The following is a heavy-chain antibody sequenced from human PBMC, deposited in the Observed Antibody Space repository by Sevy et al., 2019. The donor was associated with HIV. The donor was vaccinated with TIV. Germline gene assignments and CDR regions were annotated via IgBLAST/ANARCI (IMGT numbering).Heavy chain of an antibody. CDR2: IYHGGST. V-gene: IGHV4-38-2*01. CDR1: GYSISSGYY. J-gene: IGHJ4*02. D-gene: IGHD6-13*01. Sequence: SETLSLTCAVSGYSISSGYYWGWIRQPPGKGLEWIGSIYHGGSTYYNPSLKSRVTISVDTSKNQFSLKLSSVTAADTAVYYCARRCSSWYCFDCWGQGTLVTVSS. CDR3: ARRCSSWYCFDC.